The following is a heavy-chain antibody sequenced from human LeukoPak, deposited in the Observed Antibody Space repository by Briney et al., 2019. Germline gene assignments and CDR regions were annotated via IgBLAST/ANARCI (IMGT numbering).Heavy chain of an antibody. Sequence: GGSLRLSCAASGFTFSSYGMHWVHQAPGKGLEWVAFIRYDGSNKYYADSVKGRFTISRDNSKNTLFLQMNSLRAEDTAVYYCARDLLGIDYWGQGTLVTVSS. CDR3: ARDLLGIDY. CDR2: IRYDGSNK. V-gene: IGHV3-30*02. J-gene: IGHJ4*02. D-gene: IGHD2-15*01. CDR1: GFTFSSYG.